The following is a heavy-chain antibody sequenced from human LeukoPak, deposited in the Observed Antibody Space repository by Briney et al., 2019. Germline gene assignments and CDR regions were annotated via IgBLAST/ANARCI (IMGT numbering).Heavy chain of an antibody. V-gene: IGHV3-20*04. CDR2: INWNGGSI. J-gene: IGHJ4*02. CDR1: GFTFDDYG. D-gene: IGHD3-10*01. CDR3: ARVLGRAYYFDY. Sequence: GGSLRLSCAASGFTFDDYGMSWVRQAPGKGLEWVSGINWNGGSIGYADSVKGRFTISRDSAKNSLYLQMNSLRAEDTAVYYWARVLGRAYYFDYWGQGTLVTVSS.